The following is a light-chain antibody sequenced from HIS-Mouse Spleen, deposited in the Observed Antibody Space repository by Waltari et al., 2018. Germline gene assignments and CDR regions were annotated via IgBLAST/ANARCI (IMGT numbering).Light chain of an antibody. CDR1: SSDVGSYTL. CDR2: EGS. V-gene: IGLV2-23*01. J-gene: IGLJ3*02. Sequence: QSALTQPASVSGSPGQSIPISCPGTSSDVGSYTLVSWYHQHPGKAPKLMIYEGSKRPSGVSNRFSGSKSGNTASLTISGLQAEDEADYYCCSYAGSSTWVFGGGTKLTVL. CDR3: CSYAGSSTWV.